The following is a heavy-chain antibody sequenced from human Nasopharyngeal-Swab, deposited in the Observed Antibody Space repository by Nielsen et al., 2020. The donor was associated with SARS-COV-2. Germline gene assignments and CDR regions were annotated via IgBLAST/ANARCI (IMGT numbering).Heavy chain of an antibody. Sequence: SETLSLTCAVYGGSFSGYYWSWIRQPPGKGLEWIGEINHSGSTNYNPSLKSRVTISVDTSKNQFSLKLSSVTAADTAVYYCARWRGNYGMDVWGQGTTVTVSS. CDR1: GGSFSGYY. J-gene: IGHJ6*02. D-gene: IGHD3-16*01. V-gene: IGHV4-34*01. CDR2: INHSGST. CDR3: ARWRGNYGMDV.